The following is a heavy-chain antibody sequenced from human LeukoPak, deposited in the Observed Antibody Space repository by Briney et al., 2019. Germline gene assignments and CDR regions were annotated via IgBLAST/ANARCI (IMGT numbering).Heavy chain of an antibody. CDR1: GGSLNNYY. Sequence: SETLSLTCAVYGGSLNNYYWSWIRQPPGKGLEWIGEINHSGGANYNPSLKSRVTMSVDTSKNQFSLRLTSVTAADTAVYYCARQPPYYDFWSGYGYYYYYMDVWGKGTTVTVSS. J-gene: IGHJ6*03. D-gene: IGHD3-3*01. CDR2: INHSGGA. CDR3: ARQPPYYDFWSGYGYYYYYMDV. V-gene: IGHV4-34*01.